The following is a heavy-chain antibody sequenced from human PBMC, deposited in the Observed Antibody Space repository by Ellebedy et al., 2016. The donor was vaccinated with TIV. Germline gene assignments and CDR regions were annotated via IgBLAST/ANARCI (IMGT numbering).Heavy chain of an antibody. D-gene: IGHD5-18*01. V-gene: IGHV1-18*04. CDR2: ISAYNGNT. CDR3: AREPDTAMITCDY. J-gene: IGHJ4*02. CDR1: GYTFTNYY. Sequence: ASVKVSCKASGYTFTNYYMHWVRQAPGQGLEWLGWISAYNGNTNYAQKLQGRVTMTTDTSTSTAYMELRSLRSDDTAVYYCAREPDTAMITCDYWGQGTLVTVSS.